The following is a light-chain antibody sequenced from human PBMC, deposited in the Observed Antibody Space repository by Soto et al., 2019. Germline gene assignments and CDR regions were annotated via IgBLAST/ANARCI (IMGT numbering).Light chain of an antibody. Sequence: EIVLTQSPGTLSLSPGERATLSCRASQSVSSSYLAWYQQKPGQAPRLLIYGASSRATGIPDRFSGSGSGTDFTLTISILEPEDFAVYYWQQYDISPPRYTFSQGTKLEIK. V-gene: IGKV3-20*01. J-gene: IGKJ2*01. CDR3: QQYDISPPRYT. CDR1: QSVSSSY. CDR2: GAS.